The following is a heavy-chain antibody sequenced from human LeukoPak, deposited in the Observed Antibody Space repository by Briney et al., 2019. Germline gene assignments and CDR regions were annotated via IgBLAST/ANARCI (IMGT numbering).Heavy chain of an antibody. J-gene: IGHJ1*01. CDR3: ARGVGYLHFQH. D-gene: IGHD1-26*01. CDR1: GCTFTSYG. Sequence: ASVKVSCKASGCTFTSYGISWVRQAPGQGLEWMGWINTNTGSPTYAQGFTGRFVFSLDTSVSTAYLQISSLKAEDTAVYYCARGVGYLHFQHWGQGTLVTVSS. CDR2: INTNTGSP. V-gene: IGHV7-4-1*02.